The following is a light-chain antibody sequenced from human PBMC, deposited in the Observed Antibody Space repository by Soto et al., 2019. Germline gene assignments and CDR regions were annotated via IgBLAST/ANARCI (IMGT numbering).Light chain of an antibody. V-gene: IGKV3D-11*01. CDR2: DAS. Sequence: IVLAQSPSTLPLSPGERATLSCRASQDVGHYLAWYQQRPGQAPRLLIYDASNRATGIPARFSGGGSGTDFTLTISSLEPEDFAVYYCQQRFSWRSFGPGIKVDIK. CDR1: QDVGHY. J-gene: IGKJ3*01. CDR3: QQRFSWRS.